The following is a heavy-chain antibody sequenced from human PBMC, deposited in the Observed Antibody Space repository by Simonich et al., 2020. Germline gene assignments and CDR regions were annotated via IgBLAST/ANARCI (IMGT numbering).Heavy chain of an antibody. Sequence: QLQLQESGPGLVKPSETLSLTCTVSGGSISSSSYYWGWIRPPPGKGLEWIGGIYYSGSTHYNPSLKSRGTISVDTSKNQFSLKLSSVTAADTAVYYCARHAGFAFDIWGQGTMVTVSS. J-gene: IGHJ3*02. D-gene: IGHD6-13*01. V-gene: IGHV4-39*01. CDR3: ARHAGFAFDI. CDR1: GGSISSSSYY. CDR2: IYYSGST.